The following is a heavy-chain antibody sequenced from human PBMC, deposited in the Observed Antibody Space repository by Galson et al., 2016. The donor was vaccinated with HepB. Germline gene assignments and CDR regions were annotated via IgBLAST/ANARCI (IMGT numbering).Heavy chain of an antibody. Sequence: SLRLSCAASGFTFSSYAMSWVRQASGKGLQWVSTIGGSDGKTYYADSVKGRFTISRDNSKNTLYLQLNSLRAEDTAVYYCAVSSGWRPEFDYWGQGTLVTVSS. CDR3: AVSSGWRPEFDY. CDR2: IGGSDGKT. V-gene: IGHV3-23*01. CDR1: GFTFSSYA. J-gene: IGHJ4*02. D-gene: IGHD6-19*01.